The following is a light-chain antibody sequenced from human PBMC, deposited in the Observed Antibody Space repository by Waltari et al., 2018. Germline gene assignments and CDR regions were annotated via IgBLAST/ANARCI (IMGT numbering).Light chain of an antibody. CDR1: KIGSKN. CDR3: QVWDSGTNHYV. J-gene: IGLJ1*01. V-gene: IGLV3-21*02. Sequence: SYELTQPPSVSVAPGQTARITCDGDKIGSKNVHWYQHKPGQALVLVVYDDGDRPSGIPERFSGSNSGNTAALTISRVDAGDEAEYYCQVWDSGTNHYVFGTVTKVTVL. CDR2: DDG.